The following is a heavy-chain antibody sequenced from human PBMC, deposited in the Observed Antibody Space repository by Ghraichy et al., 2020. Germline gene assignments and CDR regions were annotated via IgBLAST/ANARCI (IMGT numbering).Heavy chain of an antibody. CDR1: GGSISSGGYY. J-gene: IGHJ4*02. Sequence: SETLSLTCTVSGGSISSGGYYWSWIRQHPGKGLEWIGYIYYSGSTYYNLSLQSRVNISVDTSKNQFSLKLTSVTAADTAVYYCAREKGRGLIIHMLGYFDYWGQGTLVTVSS. CDR2: IYYSGST. V-gene: IGHV4-31*03. CDR3: AREKGRGLIIHMLGYFDY. D-gene: IGHD3-10*01.